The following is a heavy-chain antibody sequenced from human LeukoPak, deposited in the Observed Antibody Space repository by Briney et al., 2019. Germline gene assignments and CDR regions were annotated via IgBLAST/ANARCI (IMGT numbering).Heavy chain of an antibody. CDR1: GYSFTGYY. CDR3: ARAGLSYYYYYMDV. CDR2: INPNSGGT. Sequence: GASVKVSCTASGYSFTGYYIHWVRQAPGHGLEWMGWINPNSGGTNYAQKFQGRVTMTRDTSISTAYMELSRLRSDDTAVYYCARAGLSYYYYYMDVWGKGTTVTVSS. J-gene: IGHJ6*03. V-gene: IGHV1-2*02.